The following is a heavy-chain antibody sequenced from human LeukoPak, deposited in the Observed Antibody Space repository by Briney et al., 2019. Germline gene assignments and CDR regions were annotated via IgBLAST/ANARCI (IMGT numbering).Heavy chain of an antibody. CDR2: IYYSGST. D-gene: IGHD3-10*01. Sequence: SETLSLTCTVSGGSVSSGSYYWSWIRQPPGKGLEWIGYIYYSGSTNYNPSLKSRVTISVDTSKNQFSLKLSSVTAADTAVCYCASMPGSGSYYDPQNWFDPWGQGTLVTVSS. CDR1: GGSVSSGSYY. V-gene: IGHV4-61*01. J-gene: IGHJ5*02. CDR3: ASMPGSGSYYDPQNWFDP.